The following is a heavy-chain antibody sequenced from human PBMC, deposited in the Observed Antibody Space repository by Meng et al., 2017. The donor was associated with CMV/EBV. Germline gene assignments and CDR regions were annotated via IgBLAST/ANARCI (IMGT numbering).Heavy chain of an antibody. J-gene: IGHJ4*02. CDR1: GFTFSSYS. CDR2: ISSSSSYI. V-gene: IGHV3-21*01. CDR3: ARDDSSY. Sequence: GESLKISCAASGFTFSSYSMNWVRQAPGKGLEWVSSISSSSSYIYYADSVKGRFTISRDNAKNSLYLQMNSLRAGDTAVYYCARDDSSYWGQGTLVTVSS. D-gene: IGHD3-22*01.